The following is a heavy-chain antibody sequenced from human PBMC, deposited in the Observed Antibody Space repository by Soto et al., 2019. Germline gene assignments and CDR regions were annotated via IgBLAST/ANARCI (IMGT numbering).Heavy chain of an antibody. V-gene: IGHV3-23*01. D-gene: IGHD6-19*01. CDR1: GFTFSSYA. CDR2: ISGSGGST. J-gene: IGHJ4*02. Sequence: EVQLLESGGGLVQPGGSLRLSCAASGFTFSSYAMSWVRQAPGKGLEWVSAISGSGGSTYYADSAKGRFTISRDNSKNTLYLQMNSLRAEDTAVYYCALGYSSGWYPVIFDYWGQGTLVTVSS. CDR3: ALGYSSGWYPVIFDY.